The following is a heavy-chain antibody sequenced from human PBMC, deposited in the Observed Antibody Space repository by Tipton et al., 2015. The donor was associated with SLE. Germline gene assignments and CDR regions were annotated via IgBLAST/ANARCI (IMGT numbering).Heavy chain of an antibody. CDR3: ARLRFLEEGFDP. CDR2: IYHSGST. J-gene: IGHJ5*02. D-gene: IGHD3-3*01. CDR1: GYSISIGYY. V-gene: IGHV4-38-2*01. Sequence: TLSLTCAVSGYSISIGYYWGWIRQPPGKGLEWIGSIYHSGSTYYNPSLKSRVTISVDTSKNQFSLRLSSVTAADTAIYYCARLRFLEEGFDPWGQGTLVTVSS.